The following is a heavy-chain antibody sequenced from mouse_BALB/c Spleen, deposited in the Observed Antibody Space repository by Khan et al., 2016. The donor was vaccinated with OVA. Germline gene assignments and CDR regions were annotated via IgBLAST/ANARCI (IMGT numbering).Heavy chain of an antibody. Sequence: EVQLVESGGGLVRPGGSLKLSCAASGFSFSSYSMSWVRQTPEKRLEWVATISSGGTYTYYTDSVKGRFTISRDNAKNTPYLQMSSLKSEDTAMYYCPRHHDYYGHSPCVDYWGQGTTLTVSS. D-gene: IGHD1-1*01. CDR3: PRHHDYYGHSPCVDY. CDR1: GFSFSSYS. V-gene: IGHV5-6-4*01. CDR2: ISSGGTYT. J-gene: IGHJ2*01.